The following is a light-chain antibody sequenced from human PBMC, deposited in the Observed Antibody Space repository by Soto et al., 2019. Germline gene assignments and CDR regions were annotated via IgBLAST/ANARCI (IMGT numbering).Light chain of an antibody. J-gene: IGKJ2*01. CDR3: QQHYNTPYT. V-gene: IGKV4-1*01. CDR2: WAS. CDR1: QSLLSSNKNY. Sequence: DIVMTQSPDSLAVSLGERATINCRSSQSLLSSNKNYLIWYQQKPGQPPKLLIYWASTRESGVPDRFSGSGSGTDFTLTISSLKAEDVAVYYCQQHYNTPYTFGQGTNLEIK.